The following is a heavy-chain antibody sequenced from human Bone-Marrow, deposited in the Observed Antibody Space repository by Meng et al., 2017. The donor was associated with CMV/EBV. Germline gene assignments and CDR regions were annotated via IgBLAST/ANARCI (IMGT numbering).Heavy chain of an antibody. CDR3: ARDRGVLLFQH. V-gene: IGHV4-31*03. Sequence: TCTVSGGSISSGGYYWSWIRQHPGKGLEWIGYIYYSGSTYYNPSLKSRVTISVDTSKNQFSLKLSSVTAADTAVYYCARDRGVLLFQHWGQGTLVTAPQ. CDR1: GGSISSGGYY. D-gene: IGHD3-10*01. CDR2: IYYSGST. J-gene: IGHJ1*01.